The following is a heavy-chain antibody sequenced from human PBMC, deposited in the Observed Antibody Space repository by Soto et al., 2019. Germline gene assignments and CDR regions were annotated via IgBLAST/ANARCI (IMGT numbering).Heavy chain of an antibody. V-gene: IGHV3-23*01. J-gene: IGHJ4*02. CDR1: GFTFSSSA. CDR3: AKLWVDRNPPTALFDY. D-gene: IGHD3-10*01. Sequence: PVGSLRLSCAASGFTFSSSAMSWVRQAPGKGLEWVSTISGGGASTYFADSVKGRFTISRDNSRNTVDLQMNSLRAEDTAVYFCAKLWVDRNPPTALFDYWGQGTLVTVSS. CDR2: ISGGGAST.